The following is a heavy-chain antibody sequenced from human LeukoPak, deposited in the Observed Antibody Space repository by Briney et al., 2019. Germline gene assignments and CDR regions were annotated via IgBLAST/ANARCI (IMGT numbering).Heavy chain of an antibody. D-gene: IGHD6-6*01. CDR1: GFTFSSHS. V-gene: IGHV3-21*01. J-gene: IGHJ4*02. CDR2: ISGSSSYT. CDR3: ARGLFVLHYSSSSPFDC. Sequence: GGSLRLSCAASGFTFSSHSMNWVRQAPGKGLEWVSFISGSSSYTHYADSVKGRFTISRDNAKSALYLQMNSLRVEDAAVYYCARGLFVLHYSSSSPFDCWGQGTLVTVSS.